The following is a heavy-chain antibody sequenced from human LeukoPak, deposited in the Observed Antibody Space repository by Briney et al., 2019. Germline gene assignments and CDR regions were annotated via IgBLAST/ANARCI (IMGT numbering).Heavy chain of an antibody. D-gene: IGHD1-26*01. CDR3: ARRGRIVGATISWFDP. CDR2: MNPNSGNT. V-gene: IGHV1-8*01. Sequence: ASVKVSCKASGYTFTSYDINWVRQATGQGLEWMGWMNPNSGNTGYAQKFQGSVTMTRNTSISTAYMELSSLRSEDTAVYYCARRGRIVGATISWFDPWGQGTLVTVSS. J-gene: IGHJ5*02. CDR1: GYTFTSYD.